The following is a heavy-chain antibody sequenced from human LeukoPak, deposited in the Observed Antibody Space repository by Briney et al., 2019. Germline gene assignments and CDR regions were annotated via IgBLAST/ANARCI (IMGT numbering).Heavy chain of an antibody. V-gene: IGHV3-23*01. CDR2: ISSSGSGGNT. D-gene: IGHD3-10*01. J-gene: IGHJ4*02. Sequence: PGGSLRLSCAASGFTFSDHIMNWVRQLPGKGLEWVSGISSSGSGGNTYYADSVKGRFTISRDSSRNTLFLQMNSLRAEDTAIYYCAKRGPIYSASPGNYLDYWGQGTLVTVSS. CDR1: GFTFSDHI. CDR3: AKRGPIYSASPGNYLDY.